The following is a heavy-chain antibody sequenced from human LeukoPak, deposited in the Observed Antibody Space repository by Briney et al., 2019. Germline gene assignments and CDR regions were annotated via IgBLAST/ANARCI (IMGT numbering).Heavy chain of an antibody. J-gene: IGHJ4*02. CDR1: GFTLSSYW. Sequence: PGGSLRLSCAASGFTLSSYWMHWVRQAPGKGLVWVSRINSDGSSTSYADSVKGRFTISRDNAKNTLYLQMNSLRAEDTAVYYCARGKRGYSYGSDYWGQGTLVTVSS. V-gene: IGHV3-74*01. D-gene: IGHD5-18*01. CDR2: INSDGSST. CDR3: ARGKRGYSYGSDY.